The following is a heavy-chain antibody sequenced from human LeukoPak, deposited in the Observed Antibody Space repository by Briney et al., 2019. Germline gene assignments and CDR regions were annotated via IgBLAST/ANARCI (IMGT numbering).Heavy chain of an antibody. J-gene: IGHJ5*02. CDR2: INHSGST. CDR3: AIGPVEMATT. CDR1: GGSFSGYY. V-gene: IGHV4-34*01. D-gene: IGHD5-24*01. Sequence: PSETLSLTCAVYGGSFSGYYWSWIRQPPGKGLEWIGEINHSGSTYYNPSLKSRITISVDTSKNQFSLKVSSVTAADTAVYYCAIGPVEMATTWGQGTLVTVSS.